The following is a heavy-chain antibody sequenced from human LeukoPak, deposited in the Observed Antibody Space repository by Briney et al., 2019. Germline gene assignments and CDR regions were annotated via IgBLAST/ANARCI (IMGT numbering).Heavy chain of an antibody. Sequence: GGSLRLSCAASGFTFSNAWMSWVRQAPGKGLEWVSAISGSGGSTYYADSVKGRFTISRDNSKNTLYLQMNSLRAEDTAVYYCAKNSYLGSSWYVYWGQGTLVTVSS. CDR2: ISGSGGST. D-gene: IGHD6-13*01. CDR3: AKNSYLGSSWYVY. J-gene: IGHJ4*02. CDR1: GFTFSNAW. V-gene: IGHV3-23*01.